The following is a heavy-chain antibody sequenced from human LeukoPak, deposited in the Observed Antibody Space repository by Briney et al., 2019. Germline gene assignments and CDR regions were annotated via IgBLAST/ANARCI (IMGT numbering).Heavy chain of an antibody. Sequence: PSETLSLTCTVSGGSISSYYWSWLRQPPGKALEWIGYIYYSGSTNYNPALKSRVSISVDTSKNQFSLKLSSVTAADTAVYYCARYVDTAMVTPYWFDPWAREPWSPSPQ. J-gene: IGHJ5*02. D-gene: IGHD5-18*01. V-gene: IGHV4-59*01. CDR3: ARYVDTAMVTPYWFDP. CDR1: GGSISSYY. CDR2: IYYSGST.